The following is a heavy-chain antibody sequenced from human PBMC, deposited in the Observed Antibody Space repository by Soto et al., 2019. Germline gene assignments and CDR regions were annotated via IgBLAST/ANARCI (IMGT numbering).Heavy chain of an antibody. D-gene: IGHD3-9*01. J-gene: IGHJ4*02. V-gene: IGHV1-69*13. CDR2: IIPIFGTA. Sequence: ASVKVSCKASGGTFSSYAISWVRQAPGQGLEWMGGIIPIFGTANYAQKFQGRVTITADESTSTAYMELSSLRSEDTAVYYCARVLKRYPRYYFDYWGQGTLVTVSS. CDR1: GGTFSSYA. CDR3: ARVLKRYPRYYFDY.